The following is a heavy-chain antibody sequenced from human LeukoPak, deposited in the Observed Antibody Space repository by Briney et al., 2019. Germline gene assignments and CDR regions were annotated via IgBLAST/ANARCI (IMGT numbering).Heavy chain of an antibody. CDR3: ARDGHYGSGHVDY. J-gene: IGHJ4*02. V-gene: IGHV1-2*02. D-gene: IGHD3-10*01. CDR1: GYTFTVFY. Sequence: GASVKVSCKASGYTFTVFYMQWVRQAPGQGLEWMGWINPNSGGTYSAQKFQGRVTMTRETSTSTAYMEQRSLRSEDTAVYYCARDGHYGSGHVDYWGQGTLVTVSS. CDR2: INPNSGGT.